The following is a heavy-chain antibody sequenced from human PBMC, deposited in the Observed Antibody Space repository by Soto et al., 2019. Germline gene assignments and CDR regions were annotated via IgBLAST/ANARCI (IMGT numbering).Heavy chain of an antibody. CDR3: ARSHFDY. J-gene: IGHJ4*02. V-gene: IGHV4-39*01. CDR1: GGSISSSSYY. Sequence: ETLSLTCTVSGGSISSSSYYWGWIRQPPGKGLEWIGSIYYSGSTYYNPSLKSRVTMSVDTSKNQFSLKLSSVTAADTAVYYCARSHFDYWGQGTLVTVSS. CDR2: IYYSGST.